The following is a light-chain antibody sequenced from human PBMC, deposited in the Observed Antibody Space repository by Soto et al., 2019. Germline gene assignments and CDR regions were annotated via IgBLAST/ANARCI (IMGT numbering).Light chain of an antibody. CDR1: QSVSSN. CDR3: QHYNSWPRT. J-gene: IGKJ1*01. CDR2: GAS. Sequence: EIVMTQSPATLSVSPGERATLSCRASQSVSSNLAWYQQKPGQAPRRLIYGASTRATGIPSRFSGSGSGTEVTLTISSLQSEDLAVYYCQHYNSWPRTFGQGTKVEIK. V-gene: IGKV3-15*01.